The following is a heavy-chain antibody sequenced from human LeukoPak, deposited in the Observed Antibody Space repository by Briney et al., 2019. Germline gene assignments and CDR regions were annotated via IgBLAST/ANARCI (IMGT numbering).Heavy chain of an antibody. CDR1: GGSISSSNYY. Sequence: SETLSLTCIVSGGSISSSNYYWGWLRQSPGKGLEWIGSIYSRGSTYYNPSLKSRVIVSVDKYKNQFSLKLSSVTAADTAVYYCARANDYGDPLPRYMDVWGKGTTVTVSS. D-gene: IGHD4-17*01. CDR2: IYSRGST. CDR3: ARANDYGDPLPRYMDV. J-gene: IGHJ6*03. V-gene: IGHV4-39*07.